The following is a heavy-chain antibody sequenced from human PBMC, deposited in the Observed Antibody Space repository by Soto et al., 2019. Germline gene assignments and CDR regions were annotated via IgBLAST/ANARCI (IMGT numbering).Heavy chain of an antibody. D-gene: IGHD3-10*01. CDR2: IRSDGDRR. J-gene: IGHJ6*02. CDR1: GFTFSGYA. Sequence: EVQLLESGGGLVQPGGSLRLSCVASGFTFSGYAMNWVRQLPGKGLEWVSSIRSDGDRRFYANSVEGRFTILRDDSKNTLYLQMDSLRAEDTAVYHCAKNRGSGKPFYYDMDVWGQGTTATVSS. V-gene: IGHV3-23*01. CDR3: AKNRGSGKPFYYDMDV.